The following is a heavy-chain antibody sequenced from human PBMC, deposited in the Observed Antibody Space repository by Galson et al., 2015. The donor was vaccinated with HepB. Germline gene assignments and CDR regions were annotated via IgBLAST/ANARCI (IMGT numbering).Heavy chain of an antibody. Sequence: SLRLSCAASGFTFSSYSMNWVRQAPGKGLEWVSSISSSSSYIYYADSVKGRFTISRDNAKNSLYLQMNSLRAEDTAVYYCARREEQQIRGFDCWGQGTLVTVSS. J-gene: IGHJ4*02. V-gene: IGHV3-21*01. CDR3: ARREEQQIRGFDC. CDR2: ISSSSSYI. CDR1: GFTFSSYS. D-gene: IGHD6-13*01.